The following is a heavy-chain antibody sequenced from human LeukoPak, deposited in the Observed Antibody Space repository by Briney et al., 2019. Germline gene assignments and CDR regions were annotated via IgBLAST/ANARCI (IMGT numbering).Heavy chain of an antibody. CDR2: ISSSSSYT. Sequence: TGGSLRLSCAASGFTFSDYYMSWIRQAPGKGLEWVSYISSSSSYTNYADSVKGRFTISRDNAKNSLYLQMNSLRAEDTAVYYCARSPGYSYGEYYFDYWDQGTLVTVSS. D-gene: IGHD5-18*01. CDR1: GFTFSDYY. CDR3: ARSPGYSYGEYYFDY. V-gene: IGHV3-11*03. J-gene: IGHJ4*02.